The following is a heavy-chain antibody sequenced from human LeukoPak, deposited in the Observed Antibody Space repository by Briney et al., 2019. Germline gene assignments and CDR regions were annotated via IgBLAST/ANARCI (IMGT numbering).Heavy chain of an antibody. CDR3: ARARGYCSSTSCLFDY. Sequence: ASVKVSCKASGYTFTSYGISWVRQTPGQGLEWMGWISAYNGNTNYAQKLQGRVTMTTDTSTSTAYMELRSLRSDDTAVYYCARARGYCSSTSCLFDYWGPGTLVTVSS. D-gene: IGHD2-2*01. V-gene: IGHV1-18*01. CDR2: ISAYNGNT. CDR1: GYTFTSYG. J-gene: IGHJ4*02.